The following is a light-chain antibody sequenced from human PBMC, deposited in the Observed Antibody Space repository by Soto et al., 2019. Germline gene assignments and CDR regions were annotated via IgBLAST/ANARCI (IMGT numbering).Light chain of an antibody. CDR3: GTWDSRLSAWV. CDR1: GSNIGSNF. J-gene: IGLJ3*02. Sequence: QSVLTQPPSVSAAPGQKVTISCSGSGSNIGSNFLSWYQQLPGTAPKLLIYDNNKRPSGIPDRFSGSKSGTSATLAITGLQTGDEADYYCGTWDSRLSAWVFGGGTKVTVL. V-gene: IGLV1-51*01. CDR2: DNN.